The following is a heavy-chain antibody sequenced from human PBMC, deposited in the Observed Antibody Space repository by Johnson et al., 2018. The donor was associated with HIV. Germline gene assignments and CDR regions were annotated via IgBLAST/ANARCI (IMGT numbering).Heavy chain of an antibody. Sequence: QLVESGGGVVQPGRSLRLSCAASGFTFSSYAMHWVRQAPGKGLEWVAVISYDGSNKYYADSVKGRFTISRDNSKNTLYLQMNSLRAEDAAVYYCARAAIVVLPAGIFDIWGQGTMVTVSS. CDR1: GFTFSSYA. J-gene: IGHJ3*02. V-gene: IGHV3-30*04. CDR2: ISYDGSNK. D-gene: IGHD2-2*01. CDR3: ARAAIVVLPAGIFDI.